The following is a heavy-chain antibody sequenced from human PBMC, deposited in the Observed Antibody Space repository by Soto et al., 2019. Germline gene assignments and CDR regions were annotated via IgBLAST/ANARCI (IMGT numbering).Heavy chain of an antibody. D-gene: IGHD3-3*01. J-gene: IGHJ4*02. V-gene: IGHV3-9*01. CDR1: GFTFDDYA. CDR2: ISWNSGNI. Sequence: EVHLVESGGGLVQPGRSLRLSCAASGFTFDDYAMHWVRQVPGKGLEWVSSISWNSGNIVYADSVKGRFTISRDSANNSLYLQMNSLKTEDTALYYYAKGAVTSIFAYFDYWGQGTLVTVSS. CDR3: AKGAVTSIFAYFDY.